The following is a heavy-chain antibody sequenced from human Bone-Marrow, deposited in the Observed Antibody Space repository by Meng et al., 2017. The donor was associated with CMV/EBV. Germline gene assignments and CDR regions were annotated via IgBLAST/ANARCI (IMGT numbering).Heavy chain of an antibody. Sequence: SEPLSLTCTVSGGSISNHYWSWIRQPPGKGLEWIGYISYTGSTKYNPSLKSRVTISIDTSKSQFSLKLSSLTAPDTAVYYCARDVTPDYWGQGILVTVSS. V-gene: IGHV4-59*11. J-gene: IGHJ4*02. CDR2: ISYTGST. CDR3: ARDVTPDY. CDR1: GGSISNHY. D-gene: IGHD5-18*01.